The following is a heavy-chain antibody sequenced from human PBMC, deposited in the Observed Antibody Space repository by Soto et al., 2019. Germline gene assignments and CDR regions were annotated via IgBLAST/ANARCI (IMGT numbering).Heavy chain of an antibody. CDR2: IWYDGSNK. Sequence: PGGSLRLSCAASGFTFSSYGMHWVRQAPGKGLEWVAVIWYDGSNKYYADSVKGRFTISRDNSKNTLYLQMNSLRAEDTAVYYCARDSTDSSSSTGYYYYYYGMDVWGQGTTVTVPS. J-gene: IGHJ6*02. CDR3: ARDSTDSSSSTGYYYYYYGMDV. V-gene: IGHV3-33*01. CDR1: GFTFSSYG. D-gene: IGHD6-6*01.